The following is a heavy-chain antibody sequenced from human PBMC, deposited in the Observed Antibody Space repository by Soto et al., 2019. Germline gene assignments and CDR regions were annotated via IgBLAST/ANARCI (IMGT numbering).Heavy chain of an antibody. CDR2: TRNKANSYTT. CDR1: GFTFSDYD. J-gene: IGHJ4*02. D-gene: IGHD1-26*01. CDR3: AREHVGSYDY. V-gene: IGHV3-72*01. Sequence: EVQLVESGGGLVQPGGSLRLSCAVSGFTFSDYDMDWVRQAPGKGLEWVGRTRNKANSYTTEYAASVKGRFTISRDDSKNSLYLQMNSLKTEDTAVYYCAREHVGSYDYWGQGTLVTVSS.